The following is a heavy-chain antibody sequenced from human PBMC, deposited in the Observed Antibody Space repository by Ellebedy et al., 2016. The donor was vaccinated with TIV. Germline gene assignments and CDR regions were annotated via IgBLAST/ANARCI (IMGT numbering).Heavy chain of an antibody. CDR3: ARARSSGWLHTPDY. Sequence: AASVKVSCKASGYTFTSYGISWVRQAPGQGLEWMGIINPSGGSTTYAQNLQGRVTMTRDTSTTTVYMELNSLRSEDTAVYYCARARSSGWLHTPDYWGQGTLVIVSS. J-gene: IGHJ4*02. V-gene: IGHV1-46*04. CDR2: INPSGGST. D-gene: IGHD6-19*01. CDR1: GYTFTSYG.